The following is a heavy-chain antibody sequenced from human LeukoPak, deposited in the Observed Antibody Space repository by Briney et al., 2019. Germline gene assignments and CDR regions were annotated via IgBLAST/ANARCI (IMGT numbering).Heavy chain of an antibody. V-gene: IGHV1-2*06. CDR2: INPYSGDT. CDR1: GYTFTGYH. D-gene: IGHD6-13*01. J-gene: IGHJ4*02. CDR3: ARDQGSLTRSWYTGY. Sequence: ASVKVSFKASGYTFTGYHIHWVRQAPGQGLEWMGRINPYSGDTNFAQKFQGGVTMTRDTSIPAAYMDLTSRTPDDTAVYFCARDQGSLTRSWYTGYWGQGTQVTVSS.